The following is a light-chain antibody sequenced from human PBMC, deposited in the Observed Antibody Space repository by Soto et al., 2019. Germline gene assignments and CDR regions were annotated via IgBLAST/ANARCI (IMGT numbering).Light chain of an antibody. Sequence: QSVLTQPASVSGSPGQSITISCTGTSSDIGNYNFVSWYQQHPGKVPKLLIYEVSNRPTGVSNRFSGSKSGNTASLTISGLQAEDEADYFCSSYSSSSTLEVFGGGTKLTVL. V-gene: IGLV2-14*01. J-gene: IGLJ3*02. CDR2: EVS. CDR3: SSYSSSSTLEV. CDR1: SSDIGNYNF.